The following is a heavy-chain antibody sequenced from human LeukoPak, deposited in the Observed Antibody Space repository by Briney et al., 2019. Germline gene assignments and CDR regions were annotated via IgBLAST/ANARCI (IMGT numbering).Heavy chain of an antibody. V-gene: IGHV4-39*01. CDR3: ASTMITFGGVMAFYFDF. CDR2: VYYSGST. CDR1: GDSISSNNYY. D-gene: IGHD3-16*01. Sequence: SETLSLTCAVSGDSISSNNYYWAWIRQPPGKGLEWIGSVYYSGSTYYNPSLKSRVTMSVDTSKNQFSLKLSSVTAADTAVYYCASTMITFGGVMAFYFDFWGQGTLVTVSS. J-gene: IGHJ4*02.